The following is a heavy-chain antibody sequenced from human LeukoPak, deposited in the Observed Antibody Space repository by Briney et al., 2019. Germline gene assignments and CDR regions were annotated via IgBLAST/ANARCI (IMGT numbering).Heavy chain of an antibody. CDR2: IKQDGSEK. J-gene: IGHJ4*02. CDR1: GFTFGDYA. CDR3: ARSSTMIAFDY. V-gene: IGHV3-7*03. D-gene: IGHD3-22*01. Sequence: GGSLRLSCTASGFTFGDYAMSWVRQAPGKGLEWVANIKQDGSEKYYVDSVKGRFTISRDNAKNSLYLQMNSLRAEDTAVYYCARSSTMIAFDYWGQGTLVTVSS.